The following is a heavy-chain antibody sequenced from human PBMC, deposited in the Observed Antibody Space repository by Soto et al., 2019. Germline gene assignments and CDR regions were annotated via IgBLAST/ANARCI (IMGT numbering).Heavy chain of an antibody. CDR1: GDTFSSYA. D-gene: IGHD3-10*01. Sequence: QVQLVQSGAEVKKPGSSVKVSCKASGDTFSSYAISWVRQAPGQGLEWMGGIIPIFGTANYAQKFQGRVTITADKSTSTAYMELSSLRSEDTAVYYCATRRNFGYYYGSGSYPNWFDPWGQGTLVTVSS. J-gene: IGHJ5*02. CDR2: IIPIFGTA. V-gene: IGHV1-69*06. CDR3: ATRRNFGYYYGSGSYPNWFDP.